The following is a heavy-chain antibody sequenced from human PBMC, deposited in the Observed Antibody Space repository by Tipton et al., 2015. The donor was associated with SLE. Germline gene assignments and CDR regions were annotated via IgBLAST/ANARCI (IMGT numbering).Heavy chain of an antibody. J-gene: IGHJ4*02. CDR2: IYHSGTT. V-gene: IGHV4-4*01. Sequence: TLSLTCAVSGASISISNWWGWVRQPPGKGLEWIGEIYHSGTTNYNPSLKSRVTISIDNSKNQFLLKLTSVTAADTAVYFCVRVAPAVTFFDYWGQGILVTVSS. CDR1: GASISISNW. D-gene: IGHD2-15*01. CDR3: VRVAPAVTFFDY.